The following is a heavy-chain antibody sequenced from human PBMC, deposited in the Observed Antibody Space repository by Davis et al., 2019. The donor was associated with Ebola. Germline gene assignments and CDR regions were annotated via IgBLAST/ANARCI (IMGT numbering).Heavy chain of an antibody. CDR1: GFTFGDYA. CDR2: IRSKAYGGTT. CDR3: TRDLKQPPPSYYYGMDV. D-gene: IGHD6-13*01. V-gene: IGHV3-49*04. J-gene: IGHJ6*02. Sequence: GGSLRLSCTASGFTFGDYAMSWVRQAPGKGLEWVGFIRSKAYGGTTEYAASVKGRFTISRDDSKSIAYLHMNSLKTEDTAVYYCTRDLKQPPPSYYYGMDVWGQGTTVTVSS.